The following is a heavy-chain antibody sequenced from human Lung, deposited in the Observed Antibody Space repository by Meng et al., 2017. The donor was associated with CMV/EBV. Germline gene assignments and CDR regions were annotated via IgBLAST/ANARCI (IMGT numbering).Heavy chain of an antibody. CDR3: ARDRRGSYVTGWGY. J-gene: IGHJ4*02. CDR1: GYSISSPYY. D-gene: IGHD3-16*01. Sequence: LXCTVSGYSISSPYYWGWIRQPPGMGLEWIGSIYYSGNTYYNPSLKSRVTISVDTSKNQFSLKLSSVTAADTAVYYCARDRRGSYVTGWGYWGPGTXVTVSS. CDR2: IYYSGNT. V-gene: IGHV4-38-2*02.